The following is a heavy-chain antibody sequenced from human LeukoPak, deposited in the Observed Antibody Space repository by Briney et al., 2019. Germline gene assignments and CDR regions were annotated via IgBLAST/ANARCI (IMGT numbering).Heavy chain of an antibody. Sequence: GGSLRLSCSASGVTLGTHAMSWVRQAPGKGLEWVSAISFSGDVTFYADSVKGRFTISRDNSKNTLFLRMNSLRDEDTAVYYCASSGSYRFDYWGQGTLVTVSS. V-gene: IGHV3-23*01. CDR1: GVTLGTHA. CDR2: ISFSGDVT. J-gene: IGHJ4*02. CDR3: ASSGSYRFDY. D-gene: IGHD1-26*01.